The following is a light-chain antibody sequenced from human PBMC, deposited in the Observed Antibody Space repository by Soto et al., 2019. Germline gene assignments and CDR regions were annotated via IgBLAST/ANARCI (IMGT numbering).Light chain of an antibody. CDR2: AVT. V-gene: IGLV2-14*01. CDR1: SGDVGGYNY. CDR3: CSYTGASTYV. J-gene: IGLJ1*01. Sequence: QSALTQPASVSGSPGQSVTISCAGTSGDVGGYNYVSWYQQHPGKAPKLMIHAVTNRPSGVSNRFSGSKSGNTASLTISSRQAEDEAAYYCCSYTGASTYVFGTGTKLTVL.